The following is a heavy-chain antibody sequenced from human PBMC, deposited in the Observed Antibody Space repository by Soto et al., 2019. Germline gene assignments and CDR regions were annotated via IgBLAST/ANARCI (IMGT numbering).Heavy chain of an antibody. CDR1: GFTFSSYW. J-gene: IGHJ4*02. Sequence: GGSLRLSCAASGFTFSSYWMSWVRQAPGKGLEWVANIKQDGSEKYYVDSVKGRFTISRDNAKNSRYLQMNSLRAEDTAVYYCARGYTIFGVVMEPVNYWGQGTLVTVSS. CDR3: ARGYTIFGVVMEPVNY. CDR2: IKQDGSEK. D-gene: IGHD3-3*01. V-gene: IGHV3-7*01.